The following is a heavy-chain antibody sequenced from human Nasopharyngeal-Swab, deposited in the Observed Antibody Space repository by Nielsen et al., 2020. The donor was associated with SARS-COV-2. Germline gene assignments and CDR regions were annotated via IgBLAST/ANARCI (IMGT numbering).Heavy chain of an antibody. Sequence: ASVKVSCKASGYTFTSYDINWVRQATGQGLEWMGWMNPNSGNTGYAQKFQGRVTMTRDTSTSTVYMELSRRREEERAVYYCAADSTRDDYGGNGVDYFDYWGQGTLVTVSS. J-gene: IGHJ4*02. V-gene: IGHV1-8*01. CDR3: AADSTRDDYGGNGVDYFDY. CDR1: GYTFTSYD. CDR2: MNPNSGNT. D-gene: IGHD4-23*01.